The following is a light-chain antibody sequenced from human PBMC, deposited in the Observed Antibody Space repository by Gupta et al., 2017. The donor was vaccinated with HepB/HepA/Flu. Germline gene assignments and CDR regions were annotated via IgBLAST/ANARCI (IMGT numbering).Light chain of an antibody. CDR1: QSVSSN. CDR2: GAS. V-gene: IGKV3-15*01. J-gene: IGKJ1*01. CDR3: QQDNNWPRT. Sequence: EIVMTQSPATLSVSPGERATLSCRASQSVSSNLAWYQQKPGQAPRLLIYGASTRATGIPARFSGSGSGTXFTLTIXSLQSEDFAVYYCQQDNNWPRTFGXGTKVEIK.